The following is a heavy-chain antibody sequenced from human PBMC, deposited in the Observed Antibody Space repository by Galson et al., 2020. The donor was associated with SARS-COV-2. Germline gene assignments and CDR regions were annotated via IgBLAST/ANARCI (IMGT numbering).Heavy chain of an antibody. Sequence: SETLSLTCAVSGDSVSSGDYSWSWIRQPPGKGLEWIGYINSGSTSYNPSLESRLTMLIDTSKNQFSLKLSSVTAADTAVYYCARETQGENWGEDYFDYWGQGTLVTVSS. V-gene: IGHV4-30-4*07. CDR3: ARETQGENWGEDYFDY. CDR2: INSGST. J-gene: IGHJ4*02. CDR1: GDSVSSGDYS. D-gene: IGHD7-27*01.